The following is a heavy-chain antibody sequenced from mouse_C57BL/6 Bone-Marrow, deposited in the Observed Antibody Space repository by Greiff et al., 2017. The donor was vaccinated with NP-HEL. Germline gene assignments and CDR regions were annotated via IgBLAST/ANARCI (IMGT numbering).Heavy chain of an antibody. CDR1: GYTFTSYW. CDR3: ARRDDYDYDWFAY. CDR2: IYPGSGST. Sequence: QVQLQQPGAELVKPGASVKMSCKASGYTFTSYWITWVKQRPGQGLEWIGDIYPGSGSTTYNEKFKSKATLTVDTSSSTAYMQLSSLTSEDSAVYYCARRDDYDYDWFAYWGQGTLVTVSA. J-gene: IGHJ3*01. D-gene: IGHD2-4*01. V-gene: IGHV1-55*01.